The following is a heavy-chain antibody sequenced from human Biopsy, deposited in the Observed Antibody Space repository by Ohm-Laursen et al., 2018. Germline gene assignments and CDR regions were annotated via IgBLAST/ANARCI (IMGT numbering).Heavy chain of an antibody. V-gene: IGHV1-46*01. Sequence: ASVKVSCKPSGNTFATYHIHWVRQAPGQGLEWMGVISPSGATTSFSQKFQGRITMTRDTSTGAVYMDLNSLGSEDTAVYYCARAGVGSDGTDSYYYGMDVWGPGTTVTVSS. D-gene: IGHD5-24*01. CDR1: GNTFATYH. J-gene: IGHJ6*02. CDR2: ISPSGATT. CDR3: ARAGVGSDGTDSYYYGMDV.